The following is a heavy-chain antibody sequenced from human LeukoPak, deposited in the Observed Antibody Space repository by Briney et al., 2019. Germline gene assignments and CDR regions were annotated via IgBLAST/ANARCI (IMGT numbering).Heavy chain of an antibody. CDR3: AREDPQTRVPEGMDV. V-gene: IGHV4-59*01. Sequence: SSETLSLTCTVSGGSISYYYWSWIRQSPWKGLEWIGYVYYSGTTNYNPSLKSRVTISVDTSKNQFSLQLRSVTAAGTAVYYCAREDPQTRVPEGMDVWGQGTTVTVSS. CDR2: VYYSGTT. D-gene: IGHD4/OR15-4a*01. CDR1: GGSISYYY. J-gene: IGHJ6*02.